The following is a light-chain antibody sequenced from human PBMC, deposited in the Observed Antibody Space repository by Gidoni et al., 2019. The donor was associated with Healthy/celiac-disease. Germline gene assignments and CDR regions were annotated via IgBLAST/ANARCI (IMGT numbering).Light chain of an antibody. Sequence: EIVLTQSPGTLSLSPGERATLSCRASQSVSSSYLAWYQQKPGQAPRLLSYGASSRATGIPDRFSGSGSGKDFTLNISRLEPEDFALYYCQQYGNSLSLTFGGGTKVEIK. CDR2: GAS. CDR1: QSVSSSY. CDR3: QQYGNSLSLT. J-gene: IGKJ4*01. V-gene: IGKV3-20*01.